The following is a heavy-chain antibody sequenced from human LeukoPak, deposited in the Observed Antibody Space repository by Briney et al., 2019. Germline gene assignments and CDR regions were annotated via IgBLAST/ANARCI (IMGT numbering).Heavy chain of an antibody. CDR1: GFTFSKYG. CDR3: AKDRRFGSGWKLFDS. Sequence: GASLRLSCVASGFTFSKYGMHWVRQAPGKRLEWVAIISYDGSDKYYGDSVRRRFTISRDNSNNTLYLQMNSLRAEDTALYYCAKDRRFGSGWKLFDSWGQGTLVTVSS. V-gene: IGHV3-30*18. D-gene: IGHD6-19*01. J-gene: IGHJ4*02. CDR2: ISYDGSDK.